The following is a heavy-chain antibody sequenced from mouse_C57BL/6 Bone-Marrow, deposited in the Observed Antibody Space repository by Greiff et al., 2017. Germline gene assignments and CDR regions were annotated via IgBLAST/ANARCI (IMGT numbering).Heavy chain of an antibody. D-gene: IGHD1-1*01. V-gene: IGHV1-81*01. CDR3: ARCIGGVVATN. CDR1: GYTFTSYG. CDR2: IYPRSGNT. J-gene: IGHJ2*01. Sequence: VQLVESGAELARPGASVKLSCKASGYTFTSYGISWVKQRTGQGLEWIGEIYPRSGNTYYNEKFKGKATLTADKSSSTAYMELRSLTSEDSAVYFGARCIGGVVATNWGQGTTLTVSS.